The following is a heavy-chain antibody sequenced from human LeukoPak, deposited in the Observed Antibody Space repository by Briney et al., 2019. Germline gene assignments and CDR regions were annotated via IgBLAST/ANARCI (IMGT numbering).Heavy chain of an antibody. J-gene: IGHJ4*02. CDR3: AKDFLDTVHRGPFDY. V-gene: IGHV3-7*03. Sequence: GGSRSPSGAAPGFTFGSYGMNWAHRAQGKGLEGGASINHNGNVNYYVDSVKGRFTISRDNAKNSLYLQMSNLRAEDTAVYYCAKDFLDTVHRGPFDYWGQGTLVTVSS. CDR1: GFTFGSYG. D-gene: IGHD3/OR15-3a*01. CDR2: INHNGNVN.